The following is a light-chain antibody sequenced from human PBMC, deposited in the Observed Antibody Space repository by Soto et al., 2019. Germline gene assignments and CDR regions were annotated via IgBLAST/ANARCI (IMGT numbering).Light chain of an antibody. CDR1: QSISSW. J-gene: IGKJ1*01. CDR2: DAS. CDR3: QQYNSQWT. Sequence: DIQMTQSPSTLSASVGDRVTITCRASQSISSWLAWYQQKPGKAPKLLIYDASSLESGVPSRFSGSGSGTEFTLTISRLHPDDVATYYCQQYNSQWTFGQGTKVEIK. V-gene: IGKV1-5*01.